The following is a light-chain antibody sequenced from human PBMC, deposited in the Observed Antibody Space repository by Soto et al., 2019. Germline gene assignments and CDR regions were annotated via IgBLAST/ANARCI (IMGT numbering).Light chain of an antibody. CDR3: QHYDTHSTWA. CDR2: KAS. V-gene: IGKV2-28*01. CDR1: QSLLHSNGYNY. J-gene: IGKJ1*01. Sequence: DIVMTQSPLSLPVTPGEPSSISCRSSQSLLHSNGYNYLDWYLQKPGKAPKLLIYKASTLKSGVPSRFSGSGSGTEFTLTISSLQPDDFATYYCQHYDTHSTWAFGQGTKVDIK.